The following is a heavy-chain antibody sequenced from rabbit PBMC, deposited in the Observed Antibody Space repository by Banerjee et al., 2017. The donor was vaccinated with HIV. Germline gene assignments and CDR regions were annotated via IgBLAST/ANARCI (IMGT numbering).Heavy chain of an antibody. CDR2: INSSSGST. V-gene: IGHV1S43*01. Sequence: QEQLEESGGDLVKPEGSLTITCTASGFSFSNKYVMCWVRQAPGKGLEWIGCINSSSGSTWYASWVNGQFTISRSTSLNTVDLKMTSLTAADTATYFCARDLAGVIGWNFDLWGPGTLVTVS. J-gene: IGHJ4*01. D-gene: IGHD4-1*01. CDR1: GFSFSNKYV. CDR3: ARDLAGVIGWNFDL.